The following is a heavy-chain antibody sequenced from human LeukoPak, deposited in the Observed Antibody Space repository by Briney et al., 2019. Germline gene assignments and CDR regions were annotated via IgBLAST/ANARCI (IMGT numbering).Heavy chain of an antibody. D-gene: IGHD4-23*01. CDR3: GRHLYGGNSAIDY. J-gene: IGHJ4*02. V-gene: IGHV5-51*01. Sequence: GASLKISCKASGYSFTSYWIGCVRQMPGKGLEWLGIMYPGDSDTRYSPSFQGQVTISVDKSISTAYLQWSSLKASDTAMYYCGRHLYGGNSAIDYWGQGTLVTVSS. CDR1: GYSFTSYW. CDR2: MYPGDSDT.